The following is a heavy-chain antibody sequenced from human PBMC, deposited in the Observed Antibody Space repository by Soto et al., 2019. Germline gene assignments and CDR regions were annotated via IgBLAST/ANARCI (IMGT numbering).Heavy chain of an antibody. CDR1: GYTFTSYG. CDR3: ARETGQGYSGYDWGGDY. D-gene: IGHD5-12*01. V-gene: IGHV1-18*01. Sequence: QVQLVQSGAEVKKPGASVKVSCKASGYTFTSYGISWVRQAPGQGLEWMGWISAYNGNTNYAQKLQGRVTMTTDTSTSTVYIELTSLRSDDTAVYYCARETGQGYSGYDWGGDYWVHGTLVTVSS. J-gene: IGHJ4*01. CDR2: ISAYNGNT.